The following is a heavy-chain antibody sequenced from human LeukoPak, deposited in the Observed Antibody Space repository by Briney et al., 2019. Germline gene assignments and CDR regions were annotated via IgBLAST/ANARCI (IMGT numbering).Heavy chain of an antibody. J-gene: IGHJ6*03. CDR2: ISWNSGSI. Sequence: QTGGSLRLSCAASGFTFDDYDMLWVRQAPGKGREWVSGISWNSGSIGYADSVKGRFTISRDNAKNSLYLQMNSLRAEDTAVYYCAHNGYCSSTSCSKRGYYYYYYMDVWGKGTTVTVSS. CDR3: AHNGYCSSTSCSKRGYYYYYYMDV. CDR1: GFTFDDYD. D-gene: IGHD2-2*01. V-gene: IGHV3-9*01.